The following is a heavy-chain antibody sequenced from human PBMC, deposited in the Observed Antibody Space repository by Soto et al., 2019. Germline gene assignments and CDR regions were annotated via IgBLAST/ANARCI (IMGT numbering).Heavy chain of an antibody. CDR2: MNPNSGNT. CDR3: ARGTHSGSYYGFDP. Sequence: ASVKVSCKASGYTFTSYDINWVRQATGQGLEWMGWMNPNSGNTGYAQKFQGRVTMTRNTSISTAYMELSSLRSEDTAGYYCARGTHSGSYYGFDPWGQGTLVTVSS. J-gene: IGHJ5*02. CDR1: GYTFTSYD. D-gene: IGHD1-26*01. V-gene: IGHV1-8*01.